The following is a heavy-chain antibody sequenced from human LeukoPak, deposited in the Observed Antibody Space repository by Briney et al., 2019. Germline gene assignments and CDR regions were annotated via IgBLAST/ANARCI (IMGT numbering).Heavy chain of an antibody. J-gene: IGHJ6*03. D-gene: IGHD3-3*01. CDR1: GFTFSSYS. V-gene: IGHV3-48*01. Sequence: GGSLRLSCAASGFTFSSYSMNWVRQAPGKGLEWVSYISSSSSTIYYADSVKGRFTISRDNAKNSLYLQMNSLRAEDTAVYYCAREHGPITIFVGYYYMDVWGKGTTVTVSS. CDR3: AREHGPITIFVGYYYMDV. CDR2: ISSSSSTI.